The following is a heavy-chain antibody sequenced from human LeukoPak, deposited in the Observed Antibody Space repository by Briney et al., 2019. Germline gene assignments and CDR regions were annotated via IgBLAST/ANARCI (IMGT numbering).Heavy chain of an antibody. Sequence: PSETLSLTCTVSGGSISSYYWSWIRQPPGQGLEWSGYIYYSGSTNYNPSLKSRVTISVDTSKNQFSLKLSSVTAADTAVYYCARLVPAAWWFDPWGQGTLVTVSS. J-gene: IGHJ5*02. CDR1: GGSISSYY. CDR3: ARLVPAAWWFDP. CDR2: IYYSGST. D-gene: IGHD2-2*01. V-gene: IGHV4-59*01.